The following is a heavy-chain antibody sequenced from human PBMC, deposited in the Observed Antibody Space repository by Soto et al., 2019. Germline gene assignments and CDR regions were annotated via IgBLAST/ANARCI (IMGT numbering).Heavy chain of an antibody. CDR2: INPNNGDT. D-gene: IGHD5-12*01. V-gene: IGHV1-2*02. J-gene: IGHJ6*02. CDR3: AREGVAPYYYYGMDV. CDR1: GYTFTGYY. Sequence: ASVKVSCKASGYTFTGYYMHWVRQAPGQVLEWMGWINPNNGDTNYAQTFQGRVTMTTDTSTSTVHMEVRSLRSDDTAVYYCAREGVAPYYYYGMDVWGQGTPVTVSS.